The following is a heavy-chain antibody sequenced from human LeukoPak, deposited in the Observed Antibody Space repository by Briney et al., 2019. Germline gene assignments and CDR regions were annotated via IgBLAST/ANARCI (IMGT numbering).Heavy chain of an antibody. CDR3: ACISRDGYNSKLDY. D-gene: IGHD5-24*01. Sequence: ASVKVSCKASGYTLTSYYMHWVRQAPGQGLEWMGIIDPSGGSTTYAQKFQGRVTMTRDTSTSTAYMELSSLRSEDTAVYYCACISRDGYNSKLDYWGQGTLVTVSS. V-gene: IGHV1-46*01. J-gene: IGHJ4*02. CDR2: IDPSGGST. CDR1: GYTLTSYY.